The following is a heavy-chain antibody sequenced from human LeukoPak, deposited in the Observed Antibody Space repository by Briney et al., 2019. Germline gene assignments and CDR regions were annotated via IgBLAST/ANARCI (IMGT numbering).Heavy chain of an antibody. D-gene: IGHD1-26*01. CDR2: INSDGSST. CDR3: DSGRVGVTQDY. V-gene: IGHV3-74*01. J-gene: IGHJ4*02. Sequence: PGGSLGLSCAASGFTFSSYWMHWVRQAPGKGLGWVSRINSDGSSTSYADSVKGRFTISRDNAKSTRYLQMSSLRAQDTALYYCDSGRVGVTQDYSGQGDLLTVSS. CDR1: GFTFSSYW.